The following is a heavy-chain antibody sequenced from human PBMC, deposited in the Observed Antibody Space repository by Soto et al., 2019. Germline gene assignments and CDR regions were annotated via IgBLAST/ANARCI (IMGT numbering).Heavy chain of an antibody. CDR3: ASNYYYGMDV. Sequence: SETLSLTCTVSGGSISSYYWSWIRQPPGKGLEWIGYIYYSGSTYYNPSLKSRVTISVDTSKNQFSLKLSSVTAADTAVYYCASNYYYGMDVWGQGTTVTVSS. D-gene: IGHD6-13*01. J-gene: IGHJ6*02. CDR1: GGSISSYY. V-gene: IGHV4-59*06. CDR2: IYYSGST.